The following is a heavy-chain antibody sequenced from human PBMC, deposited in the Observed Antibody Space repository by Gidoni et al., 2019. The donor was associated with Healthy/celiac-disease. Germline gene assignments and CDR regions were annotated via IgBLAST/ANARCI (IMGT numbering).Heavy chain of an antibody. CDR3: ARVLNNVVVPAAMRGPPLYYYYMDV. CDR2: IVPIFGTA. D-gene: IGHD2-2*01. V-gene: IGHV1-69*06. J-gene: IGHJ6*03. Sequence: QVQRVQSGAEVKKPGSSVKVSGKASGGTYSSYAIIWVRQARGQGLEWMGGIVPIFGTANYAQKFQGRVTITADKSTSTAYMELSSLRSEDTAVYYWARVLNNVVVPAAMRGPPLYYYYMDVWGKGTTVTVSS. CDR1: GGTYSSYA.